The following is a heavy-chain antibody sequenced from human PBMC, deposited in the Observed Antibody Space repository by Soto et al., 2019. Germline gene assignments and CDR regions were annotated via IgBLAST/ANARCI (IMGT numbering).Heavy chain of an antibody. V-gene: IGHV1-18*01. J-gene: IGHJ6*02. D-gene: IGHD2-15*01. CDR2: ISAYNGNT. CDR1: GYTFTSYG. CDR3: ARLDTKLCSSGSCYSDFWYYGMDV. Sequence: ASVKVSCKASGYTFTSYGISWVRQAPGQGLEWMGWISAYNGNTNDVQKFQGRVTMTTDTSTTTAYMELRGLRSDDTAVYYCARLDTKLCSSGSCYSDFWYYGMDVWGQGTTVTVSS.